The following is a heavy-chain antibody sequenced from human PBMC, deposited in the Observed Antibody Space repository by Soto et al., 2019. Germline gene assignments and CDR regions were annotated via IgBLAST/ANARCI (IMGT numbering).Heavy chain of an antibody. CDR1: GYTFSAYY. V-gene: IGHV1-2*02. D-gene: IGHD3-22*01. CDR2: INPKSGGT. Sequence: SVKVSCKTSGYTFSAYYMHWVRQAPGQGLEWMGWINPKSGGTLYAQKFQGRVTMTRDTSISTAYMELSRLRSDDTAVYYCARGGTFAYDTSGYSVYWGQGTLVTVSS. CDR3: ARGGTFAYDTSGYSVY. J-gene: IGHJ4*02.